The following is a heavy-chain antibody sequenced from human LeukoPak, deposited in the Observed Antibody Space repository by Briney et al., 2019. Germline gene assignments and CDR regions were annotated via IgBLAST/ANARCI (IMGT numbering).Heavy chain of an antibody. CDR1: GGSFSGYY. D-gene: IGHD3-10*01. CDR2: INHSGST. Sequence: SETLSVTCAVYGGSFSGYYWSWIRQPPGKGLEWIGEINHSGSTNYNPSLKSRVTISVDTSKNQFSLKLSSVTAADTAVYYCATRGRSGSYYNRFDPWGQGTLVTVSS. V-gene: IGHV4-34*01. J-gene: IGHJ5*02. CDR3: ATRGRSGSYYNRFDP.